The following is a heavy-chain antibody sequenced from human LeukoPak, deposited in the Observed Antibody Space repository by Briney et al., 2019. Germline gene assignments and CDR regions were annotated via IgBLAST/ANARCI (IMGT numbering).Heavy chain of an antibody. CDR1: GGSISSSSYY. Sequence: SETLSLTCTVSGGSISSSSYYWGWIRQPPGKGLEWIGSIYYSGSTYYNPSLKSRVTISVDTSKSQFSLKLSSVTAADTAVYYCATQAYYYYYMDVWGKGTTVTVSS. J-gene: IGHJ6*03. CDR2: IYYSGST. V-gene: IGHV4-39*01. CDR3: ATQAYYYYYMDV.